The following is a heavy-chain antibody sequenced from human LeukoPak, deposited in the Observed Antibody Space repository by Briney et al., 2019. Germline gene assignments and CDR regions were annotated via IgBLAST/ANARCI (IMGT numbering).Heavy chain of an antibody. CDR2: ISYDGSNK. CDR1: RFTFSRYG. Sequence: GGSLRLSCAASRFTFSRYGMHWVRQAPGKGLEWVAVISYDGSNKYYADSVKGRFTISRDNSKNTLYLQMNSLRAEDTAVYYCAKDFIVVVVAATPTSLGMDVWGQGTTVTVSS. D-gene: IGHD2-15*01. CDR3: AKDFIVVVVAATPTSLGMDV. J-gene: IGHJ6*02. V-gene: IGHV3-30*18.